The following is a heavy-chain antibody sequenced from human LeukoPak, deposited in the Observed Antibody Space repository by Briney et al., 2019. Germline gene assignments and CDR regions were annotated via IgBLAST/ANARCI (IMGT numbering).Heavy chain of an antibody. CDR2: INPDGGNT. CDR1: GYTFTNSY. J-gene: IGHJ3*01. D-gene: IGHD5-24*01. V-gene: IGHV1-46*01. CDR3: ARIRDGYNDAYDL. Sequence: ASVKVSCKASGYTFTNSYIHWVRQAPGQGFQWMGLINPDGGNTNYAQNFQGRVTLTRDTSTSTVYMELSSLRSEDTAIYYCARIRDGYNDAYDLWGQGTVVTVPS.